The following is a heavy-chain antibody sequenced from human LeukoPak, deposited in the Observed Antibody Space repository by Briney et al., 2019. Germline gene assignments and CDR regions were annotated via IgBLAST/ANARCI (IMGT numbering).Heavy chain of an antibody. CDR3: ARRFYYAMDV. CDR1: GYSFTGYF. J-gene: IGHJ6*02. CDR2: INPNSGDT. Sequence: ATLTLTCTASGYSFTGYFMQWMRQAPGQGLEWMGWINPNSGDTNYAQKFQGRVTMTRDTSISTAYMELSRLRSDDAAVYYCARRFYYAMDVWGQGTTVTVSS. D-gene: IGHD3-16*01. V-gene: IGHV1-2*02.